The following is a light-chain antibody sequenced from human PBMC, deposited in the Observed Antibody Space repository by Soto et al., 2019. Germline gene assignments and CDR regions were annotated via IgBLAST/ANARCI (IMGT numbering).Light chain of an antibody. CDR3: QQRSAWPLT. V-gene: IGKV3-11*01. CDR2: DAS. Sequence: DIVLTQSPATLSFSPGEKPTPSCRASQTVSNTLAWYQQKPGQAPRLLIYDASNRATGIPARFTGSGSGADFTLTINSLEPEDFAVYYCQQRSAWPLTFGGGTKVDIK. CDR1: QTVSNT. J-gene: IGKJ4*01.